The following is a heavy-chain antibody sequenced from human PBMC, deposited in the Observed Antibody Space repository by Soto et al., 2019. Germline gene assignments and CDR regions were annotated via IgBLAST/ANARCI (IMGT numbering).Heavy chain of an antibody. CDR3: ATQPGGGGY. V-gene: IGHV3-53*01. CDR2: IYSGGYT. D-gene: IGHD3-10*01. Sequence: EVQLVESGGGLIQPGGSLRLSCAVSGFTVSNNYMSWVRQAPGKGLEGVSVIYSGGYTAYGDSVKGRFTISRDNSKNTLKLQMKGRGPADTAVFSWATQPGGGGYWGQGTLVTVSS. J-gene: IGHJ4*02. CDR1: GFTVSNNY.